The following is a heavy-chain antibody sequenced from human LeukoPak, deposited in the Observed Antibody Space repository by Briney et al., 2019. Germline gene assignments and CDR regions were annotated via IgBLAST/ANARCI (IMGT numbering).Heavy chain of an antibody. J-gene: IGHJ4*02. CDR3: ASSAWSGYYLQFDY. D-gene: IGHD3-3*01. CDR1: GYSNSSGYY. Sequence: PSETLSLTCAVSGYSNSSGYYWGWIRQPPGKGLEWIGSIYHSGSTYYNPSLKSRVTISVDTSKNQFSLKLSSVTAADTAVYYCASSAWSGYYLQFDYWGQGTLVTVSS. V-gene: IGHV4-38-2*01. CDR2: IYHSGST.